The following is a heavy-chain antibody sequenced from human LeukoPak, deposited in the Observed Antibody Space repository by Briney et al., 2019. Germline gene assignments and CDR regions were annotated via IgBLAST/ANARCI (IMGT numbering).Heavy chain of an antibody. J-gene: IGHJ5*02. CDR1: GGSFSGYY. Sequence: SETLSLTCAVYGGSFSGYYWGWIRQPPGKGLEWIGSIYYSGSTYYNPSLKSRVTISVDTSKNQFSLKLSSVTAADTAVYYCARHVWYFGSGSFPAWSDPWGQGSLVTVSS. D-gene: IGHD3-10*01. CDR3: ARHVWYFGSGSFPAWSDP. CDR2: IYYSGST. V-gene: IGHV4-39*01.